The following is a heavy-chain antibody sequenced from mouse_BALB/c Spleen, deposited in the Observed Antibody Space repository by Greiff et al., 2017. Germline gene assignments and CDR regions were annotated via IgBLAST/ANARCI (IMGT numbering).Heavy chain of an antibody. J-gene: IGHJ1*01. V-gene: IGHV8-12*01. CDR1: GFSLSTSGMG. Sequence: QVTLKVSGPGILQPSQTLSLTCSFSGFSLSTSGMGVSWIRQPSGKGLEWLAHIYWNDDKRYNPSLKSRLTISKDTSRNQVFLKITSVDTADTATYYCARSHTTVVPYWYFDVWGAGTTVTVSS. CDR3: ARSHTTVVPYWYFDV. D-gene: IGHD1-1*01. CDR2: IYWNDDK.